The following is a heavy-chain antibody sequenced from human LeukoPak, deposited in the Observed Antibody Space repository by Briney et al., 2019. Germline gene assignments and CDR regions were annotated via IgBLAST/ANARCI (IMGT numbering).Heavy chain of an antibody. Sequence: GRSLRLSCAASGFTFSDYYMSWIRQAPGKGLEWVSYISSSGSTIYYADPVKGRFTISRDNAKNSLYLQMNSLRAEDTAVYYCARFAYYDSSGYHPGVDYWGQGTLVTVSS. CDR1: GFTFSDYY. CDR3: ARFAYYDSSGYHPGVDY. CDR2: ISSSGSTI. D-gene: IGHD3-22*01. V-gene: IGHV3-11*01. J-gene: IGHJ4*02.